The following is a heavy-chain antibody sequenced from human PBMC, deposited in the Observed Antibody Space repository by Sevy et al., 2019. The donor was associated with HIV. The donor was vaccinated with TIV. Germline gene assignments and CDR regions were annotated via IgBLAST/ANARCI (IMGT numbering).Heavy chain of an antibody. Sequence: GGSLRLSCAASVSTFISYVMTWVRQAPGKGLEWVSTISASGGSTYYADSVKGRFIISRDNSKNTVDLQMNSLRAGDTAVYYCAKEDSGGYLYWGQGTLVTVSS. CDR2: ISASGGST. D-gene: IGHD3-22*01. V-gene: IGHV3-23*01. CDR1: VSTFISYV. J-gene: IGHJ4*02. CDR3: AKEDSGGYLY.